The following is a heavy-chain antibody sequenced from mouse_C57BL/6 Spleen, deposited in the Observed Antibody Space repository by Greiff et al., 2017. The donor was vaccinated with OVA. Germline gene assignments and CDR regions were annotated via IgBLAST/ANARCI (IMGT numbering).Heavy chain of an antibody. J-gene: IGHJ3*01. V-gene: IGHV10-1*01. CDR1: GFSFNTYA. D-gene: IGHD4-1*01. CDR3: VILTGSLSWFAY. CDR2: IRSKSNNYAT. Sequence: DVQLVESGGGLVQPKGSLKLSCAASGFSFNTYAMNWVRQAPGKGLEWVARIRSKSNNYATYYADSVKDRFTISRDDSESMLYLQMNNLKTEDTAMYYCVILTGSLSWFAYWGQGTLVTVSA.